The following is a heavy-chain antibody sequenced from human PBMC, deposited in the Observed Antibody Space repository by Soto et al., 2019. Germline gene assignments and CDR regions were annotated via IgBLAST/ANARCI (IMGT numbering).Heavy chain of an antibody. J-gene: IGHJ4*02. CDR2: ISSSGTTI. CDR1: GFTFSSYS. V-gene: IGHV3-48*01. D-gene: IGHD5-18*01. Sequence: PGGSLRLSCVASGFTFSSYSLNWVRQAPGKGLEWVSYISSSGTTIYYADSVKGRFTISRDNAKNSLYLQMNSLRAEDTAVYYCARDYSSYGPFDYWGQGTLVTVS. CDR3: ARDYSSYGPFDY.